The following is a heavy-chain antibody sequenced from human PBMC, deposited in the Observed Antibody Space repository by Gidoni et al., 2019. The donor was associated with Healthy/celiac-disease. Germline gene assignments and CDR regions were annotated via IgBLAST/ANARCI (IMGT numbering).Heavy chain of an antibody. V-gene: IGHV3-48*02. CDR2: SSSSSSTI. CDR1: GFTFSSSR. J-gene: IGHJ6*03. D-gene: IGHD6-6*01. Sequence: EVQLVEPGGGLVQPGGSLTLSCAAPGFTFSSSRMNWVRQAPGKGLGGGSYSSSSSSTIYYADAVKGRFTIYRDNAKNSLYLQMNSLRDEDTAVYYCASLGGIAAREEDYYYYYMDVWGKGTTVTVSS. CDR3: ASLGGIAAREEDYYYYYMDV.